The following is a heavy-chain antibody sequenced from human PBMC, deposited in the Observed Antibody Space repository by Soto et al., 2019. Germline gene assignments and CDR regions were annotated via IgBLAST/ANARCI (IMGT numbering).Heavy chain of an antibody. J-gene: IGHJ4*02. Sequence: QVQLVQSGAEVKKPGASVKVSCKASGYTFTSYPMHWVRQAPGQRLEWMGWINAGNGNTKYSQKFQGRVTITRDTSASTVYMELSSLRSEDTAVYYCARDLWFGELAGGCFDYWGQGTLVTVSS. CDR3: ARDLWFGELAGGCFDY. CDR2: INAGNGNT. V-gene: IGHV1-3*01. D-gene: IGHD3-10*01. CDR1: GYTFTSYP.